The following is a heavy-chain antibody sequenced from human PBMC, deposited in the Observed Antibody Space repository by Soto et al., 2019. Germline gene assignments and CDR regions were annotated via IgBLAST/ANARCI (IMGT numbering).Heavy chain of an antibody. V-gene: IGHV3-30-3*01. D-gene: IGHD3-3*01. CDR3: ARDPHHGITIFGVVIPTTSYYYGMDV. CDR1: GFTFSSYA. CDR2: ISYDGSNK. Sequence: QVQLVESGGGVVQPGRSLRLSCAASGFTFSSYAMHWVRQAPGKGLEWVAVISYDGSNKYYADSVKGRFTISRDNSKNTLYLQMNSLRAEDTAVYYCARDPHHGITIFGVVIPTTSYYYGMDVWGQGTTVTVSS. J-gene: IGHJ6*02.